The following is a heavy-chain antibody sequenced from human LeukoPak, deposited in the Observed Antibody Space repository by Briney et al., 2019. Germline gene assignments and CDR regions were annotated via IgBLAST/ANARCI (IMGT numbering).Heavy chain of an antibody. V-gene: IGHV3-30*18. D-gene: IGHD3-3*01. CDR3: AKGDYDFSYDY. J-gene: IGHJ4*02. CDR2: ISYDGSNK. CDR1: GFTFSSYG. Sequence: GRSLRLSCAASGFTFSSYGMHWVRQAPGKGLEWMAVISYDGSNKYYADSVKGRFTISRDNSKNTLYLQMNSLRAEDTAVYYCAKGDYDFSYDYWGQGTLVTVSS.